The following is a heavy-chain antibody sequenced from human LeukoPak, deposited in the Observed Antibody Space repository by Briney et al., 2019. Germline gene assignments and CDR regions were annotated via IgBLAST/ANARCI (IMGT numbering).Heavy chain of an antibody. V-gene: IGHV4-59*01. J-gene: IGHJ4*02. CDR2: IYYSGST. D-gene: IGHD1-26*01. Sequence: SETLSLTCTVSGGSISSYYWSWIRQPPGKGLEWIGYIYYSGSTNYNPSLTSQVTISVDTSKNQFSLKLSSVTAADTAVYYWARGHLLFDYWGQGTLVTVSS. CDR1: GGSISSYY. CDR3: ARGHLLFDY.